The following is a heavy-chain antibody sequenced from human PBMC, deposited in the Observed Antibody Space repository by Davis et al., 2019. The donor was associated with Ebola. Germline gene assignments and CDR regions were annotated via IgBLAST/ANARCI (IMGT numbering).Heavy chain of an antibody. CDR1: GFTVSSNY. J-gene: IGHJ2*01. D-gene: IGHD6-19*01. CDR3: AKDHSGGDDWYFDL. V-gene: IGHV3-53*01. CDR2: IYSGGRT. Sequence: PGGSLRLSCAASGFTVSSNYMSWVRQAPGKGPEWVSVIYSGGRTHYADSVKGRFTISRDSSTNMLSLQMNSLRAEDTAIYFCAKDHSGGDDWYFDLWGRGSLVTVSS.